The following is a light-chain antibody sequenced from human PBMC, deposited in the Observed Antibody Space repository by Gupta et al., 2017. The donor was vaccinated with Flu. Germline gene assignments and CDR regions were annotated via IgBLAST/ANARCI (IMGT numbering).Light chain of an antibody. CDR1: QSVSIY. CDR2: DAC. J-gene: IGKJ3*01. V-gene: IGKV3-11*01. CDR3: QQRSTLFT. Sequence: EIVFTQSPATLSFSPGERATLSCRDSQSVSIYLAWYQQKPCQAPRLLISDACNRATGIPARFSGSGAGKDFTLTSSSLEHEDFEVYYWQQRSTLFTFGPGTKVDIK.